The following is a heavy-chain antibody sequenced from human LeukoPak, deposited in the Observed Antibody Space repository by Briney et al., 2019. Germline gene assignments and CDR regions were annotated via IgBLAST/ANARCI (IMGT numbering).Heavy chain of an antibody. Sequence: PGGSLRLSCTVSGFTVSSNSMSWVRQAPGKGLEWVSFIYSDNTHYSDSVKGRFTISRDNSKNTLYLQMNSLRAEDTAVYYCARRAGAYSHPYDYWGQGTLGTVS. CDR2: IYSDNT. CDR3: ARRAGAYSHPYDY. D-gene: IGHD4/OR15-4a*01. V-gene: IGHV3-53*01. CDR1: GFTVSSNS. J-gene: IGHJ4*02.